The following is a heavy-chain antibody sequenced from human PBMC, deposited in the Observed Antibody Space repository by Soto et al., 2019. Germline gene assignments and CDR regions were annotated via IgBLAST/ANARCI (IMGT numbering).Heavy chain of an antibody. J-gene: IGHJ4*01. D-gene: IGHD6-13*01. CDR1: GFTFSNYA. CDR3: EKDQGSSWYEIDY. CDR2: ISGSGGST. V-gene: IGHV3-23*01. Sequence: EVQLLESGGGLVQPGGSLRLSCAASGFTFSNYAVTWVRQAPGKGLEWVSTISGSGGSTYYADSVKGRFTISRDNSKNTLYLQMNSLRAEDTAVYYCEKDQGSSWYEIDYWGHGTLVTVSS.